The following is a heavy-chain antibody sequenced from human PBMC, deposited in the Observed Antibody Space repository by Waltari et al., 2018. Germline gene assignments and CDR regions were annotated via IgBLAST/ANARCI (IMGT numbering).Heavy chain of an antibody. Sequence: QVQLQESGPGLVKPSETLSLTCAVSGYSISSGYYWGWIRQPPGKGLEWIGSIYHSGSTYYNPSLKSRVTISVDTSKNQFSLKLSSVTAADTAVYYCARRVRYYDSSGYYGGYYFDYWGQGTLVTVSS. CDR3: ARRVRYYDSSGYYGGYYFDY. D-gene: IGHD3-22*01. V-gene: IGHV4-38-2*01. CDR2: IYHSGST. CDR1: GYSISSGYY. J-gene: IGHJ4*02.